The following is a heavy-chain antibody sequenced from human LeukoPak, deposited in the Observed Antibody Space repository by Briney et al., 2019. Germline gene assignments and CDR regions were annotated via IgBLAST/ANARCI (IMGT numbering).Heavy chain of an antibody. V-gene: IGHV3-74*03. D-gene: IGHD5-12*01. CDR2: INSDGSSI. J-gene: IGHJ4*02. Sequence: GGSLRLSCAASGFNFSSYWMHWVRQAPGKGLMWVSRINSDGSSITYADSVKGRFTISRDNAKNTLYLQMNSLRVEDTAVYYCAREGRVSGYDFDCWGQGTLVTVSS. CDR3: AREGRVSGYDFDC. CDR1: GFNFSSYW.